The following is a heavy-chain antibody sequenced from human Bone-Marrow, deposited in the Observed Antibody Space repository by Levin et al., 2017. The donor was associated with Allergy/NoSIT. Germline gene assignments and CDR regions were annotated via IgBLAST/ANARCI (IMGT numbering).Heavy chain of an antibody. V-gene: IGHV4-59*08. Sequence: GSLRLSCTVSGGSIYNYYATWIRQSPGKGLEWIGHVYYTGSATYNPSLKTRLSLSVAASKSQFPLKLSSVTAADTAVYYCVRQQYGGYDYLEFDSWGQGTLVTVSS. CDR3: VRQQYGGYDYLEFDS. CDR2: VYYTGSA. D-gene: IGHD5-12*01. J-gene: IGHJ4*02. CDR1: GGSIYNYY.